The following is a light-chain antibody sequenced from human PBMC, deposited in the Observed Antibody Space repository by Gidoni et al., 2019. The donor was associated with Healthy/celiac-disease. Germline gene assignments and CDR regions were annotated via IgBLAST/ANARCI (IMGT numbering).Light chain of an antibody. CDR2: EGS. J-gene: IGLJ1*01. Sequence: QSALTQPASVSGSPGQSITISCTGTSSDVGSYNLVSWYQQHQGKAPKLMIYEGSKRPSGVSKRFSGSKSGNTASLTISGLQAEDEADYYCCSYAGSSTYVFGTGTKVTVL. CDR1: SSDVGSYNL. CDR3: CSYAGSSTYV. V-gene: IGLV2-23*01.